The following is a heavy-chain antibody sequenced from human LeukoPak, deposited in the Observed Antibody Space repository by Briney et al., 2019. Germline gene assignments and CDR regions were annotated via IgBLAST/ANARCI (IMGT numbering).Heavy chain of an antibody. J-gene: IGHJ6*02. Sequence: KPSETLSLTCAVYGGSFSGYYWSWIRQPPGKGLEWIGEINHSGSTNYNPSLKSRVTISVDTSKNQFSLKLSSVTAADTAVYYCGAQPYESSGYAYLGYYGMDVWGQGTTVTVSS. CDR3: GAQPYESSGYAYLGYYGMDV. CDR2: INHSGST. D-gene: IGHD3-22*01. CDR1: GGSFSGYY. V-gene: IGHV4-34*01.